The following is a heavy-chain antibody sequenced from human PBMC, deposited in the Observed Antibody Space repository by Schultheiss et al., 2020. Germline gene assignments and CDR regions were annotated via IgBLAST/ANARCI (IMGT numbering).Heavy chain of an antibody. D-gene: IGHD2-2*01. V-gene: IGHV4-61*02. CDR1: GGSISSGSYY. CDR3: ARTVGNQLLVLNWFDP. Sequence: SETLSLTCTVSGGSISSGSYYWSWIRQPAGKGLEWIGRIYTSGSTNYNPSLKSRVTISVDTSNNQCSLRLSSVTAADTAVYYCARTVGNQLLVLNWFDPWGQGTLVTVPS. CDR2: IYTSGST. J-gene: IGHJ5*02.